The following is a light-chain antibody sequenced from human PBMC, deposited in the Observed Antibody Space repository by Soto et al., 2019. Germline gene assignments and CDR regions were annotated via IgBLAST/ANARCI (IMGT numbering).Light chain of an antibody. J-gene: IGLJ2*01. CDR2: EVT. V-gene: IGLV2-8*01. CDR3: SSYAGSNNVV. CDR1: SSDVGGYNY. Sequence: QSVLTQPPSAPGSPGQSVTISCTGTSSDVGGYNYVSWYQQHPGKAPKLMIYEVTKQPSGVPDRFSGAKSGNTASLTVSGLQAEDEADYYCSSYAGSNNVVFGGGTKLTVL.